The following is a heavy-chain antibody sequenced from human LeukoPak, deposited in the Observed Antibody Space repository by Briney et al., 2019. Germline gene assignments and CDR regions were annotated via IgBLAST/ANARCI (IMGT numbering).Heavy chain of an antibody. CDR1: GFTFSIYC. CDR2: INSDGSST. J-gene: IGHJ4*02. D-gene: IGHD4-17*01. Sequence: GGSLRLSCAASGFTFSIYCMHCVRQAPGRGLVCVSRINSDGSSTSYADSVKGRFTISRDNAKNTLYLQMNSLRAEDTAVYYCARGRYGDLVDYWGQGTQVTVSS. CDR3: ARGRYGDLVDY. V-gene: IGHV3-74*01.